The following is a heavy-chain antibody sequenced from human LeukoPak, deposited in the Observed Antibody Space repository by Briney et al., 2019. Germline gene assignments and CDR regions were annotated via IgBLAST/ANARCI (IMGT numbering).Heavy chain of an antibody. J-gene: IGHJ4*02. CDR2: INPSGGST. D-gene: IGHD7-27*01. CDR3: ARVRPGPYYFDY. V-gene: IGHV1-46*01. CDR1: GYTFTSYY. Sequence: WASVKVSCKASGYTFTSYYMHWVRQAPGQGLEWMGIINPSGGSTSYAQKFRGRVTMTRDTSTSTVYMELSSLRSEDTAVYYCARVRPGPYYFDYWGQGTLVTVSS.